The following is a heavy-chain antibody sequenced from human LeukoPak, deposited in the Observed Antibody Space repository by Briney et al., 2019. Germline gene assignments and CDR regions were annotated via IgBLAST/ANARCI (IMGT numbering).Heavy chain of an antibody. CDR2: ISSSSSYI. CDR3: ARVVTAHRGPVIDAFDI. J-gene: IGHJ3*02. D-gene: IGHD2-21*02. CDR1: GFTFSSYS. V-gene: IGHV3-21*01. Sequence: GGSLRLSCAASGFTFSSYSMNWVRQAPGKGLEWVSSISSSSSYIYYADSVKGRFTISRDNAKNSLYLQMNSLRAEDTAVYYCARVVTAHRGPVIDAFDIWGQGTMVTVSS.